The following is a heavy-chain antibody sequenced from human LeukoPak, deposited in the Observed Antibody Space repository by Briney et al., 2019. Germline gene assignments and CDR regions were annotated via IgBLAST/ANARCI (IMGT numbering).Heavy chain of an antibody. Sequence: SETLSLTCAVYGGSFSGYYWSWIRQPPGKGLEWIGEINHSGSTYYNPSLKSRVTISVDTSKNQFSLKLSSVTAADTAVYYCARGKDSSGWYVFGYWGQGTLVTVSS. D-gene: IGHD6-19*01. J-gene: IGHJ4*02. CDR3: ARGKDSSGWYVFGY. V-gene: IGHV4-34*09. CDR2: INHSGST. CDR1: GGSFSGYY.